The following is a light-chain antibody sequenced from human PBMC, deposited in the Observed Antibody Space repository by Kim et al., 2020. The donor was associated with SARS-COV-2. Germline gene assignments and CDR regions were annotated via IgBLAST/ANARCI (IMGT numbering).Light chain of an antibody. J-gene: IGKJ1*01. Sequence: VAPGETATLSCRATQSVNSNVAWYQQKPGQAPRLLIYDASTRATGIPARFSGSGSGTDFTLTISSLQSEDLAIYHCQQYDDWPPWTFGQGTKLEIK. CDR2: DAS. V-gene: IGKV3-15*01. CDR3: QQYDDWPPWT. CDR1: QSVNSN.